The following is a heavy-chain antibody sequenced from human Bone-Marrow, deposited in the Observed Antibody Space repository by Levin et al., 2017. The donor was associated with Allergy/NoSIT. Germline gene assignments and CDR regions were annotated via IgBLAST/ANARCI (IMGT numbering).Heavy chain of an antibody. Sequence: GGSLRLSCKGSGYSFTSYWIGWVRQMPGKGLEWMGIIWPGDSDARYSPSFQGQVTISADKSTSTAYLQWSSLKASDTAMYYCARHAEGFGDYPSFVDYWGQGTLVTVSS. CDR2: IWPGDSDA. D-gene: IGHD4-17*01. J-gene: IGHJ4*02. CDR1: GYSFTSYW. V-gene: IGHV5-51*01. CDR3: ARHAEGFGDYPSFVDY.